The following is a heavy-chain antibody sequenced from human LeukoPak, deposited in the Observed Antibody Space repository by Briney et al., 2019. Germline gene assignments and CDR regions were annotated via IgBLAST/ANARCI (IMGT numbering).Heavy chain of an antibody. CDR2: IISRTSGGAT. D-gene: IGHD3-9*01. Sequence: GGSLRLSYTASGLSFSNAWMSWVRQAPGKGLEWVGRIISRTSGGATDYAAPARGRFTISRDDSQNTLYLQMNSLKTEDTAVYYCNTYSYSNDVTGYSYFDYWGQGIPVTVSS. CDR3: NTYSYSNDVTGYSYFDY. J-gene: IGHJ4*02. CDR1: GLSFSNAW. V-gene: IGHV3-15*01.